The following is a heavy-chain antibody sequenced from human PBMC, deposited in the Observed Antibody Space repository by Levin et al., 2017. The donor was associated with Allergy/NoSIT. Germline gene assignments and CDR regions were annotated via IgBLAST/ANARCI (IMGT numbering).Heavy chain of an antibody. J-gene: IGHJ4*02. CDR2: ISGTGSST. CDR1: GFTFSNYA. Sequence: GESLKISCAASGFTFSNYAMSWVRQAPGKGLEWVSSISGTGSSTYYADSVKGRFTISRDDSKNTLYVQMNSLRAEDTAVYYCAKDLGTLHLVLIVYVPDSWGQGTLVTVSS. D-gene: IGHD2-8*01. CDR3: AKDLGTLHLVLIVYVPDS. V-gene: IGHV3-23*01.